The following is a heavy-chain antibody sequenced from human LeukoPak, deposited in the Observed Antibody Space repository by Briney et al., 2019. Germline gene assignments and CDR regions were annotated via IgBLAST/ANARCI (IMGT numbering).Heavy chain of an antibody. D-gene: IGHD3-22*01. CDR3: ARGRWKYYDSSGYGDY. Sequence: SETLSLTCTVSGGSISSYYWSWIRQPAGKGLEWIGRIYTSGSTNYNPSLKSRVTISVDTSKNQFSLKLSSVTAADTAVYYCARGRWKYYDSSGYGDYWGQGTLVTVSS. J-gene: IGHJ4*02. CDR1: GGSISSYY. V-gene: IGHV4-4*07. CDR2: IYTSGST.